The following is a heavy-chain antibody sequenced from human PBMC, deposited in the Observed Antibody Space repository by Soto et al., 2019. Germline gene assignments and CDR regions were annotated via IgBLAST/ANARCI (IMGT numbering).Heavy chain of an antibody. Sequence: EVQLVESGGGLVKPGGSLRLSCAASGFTFSSYSMNWVRQAPGKGLEWVSAISSGSSYIYYADSVKGRFTISRDNAKNALYLQMNSLRAEDTAVYYCARRRSYCRSTSCPSGVWGKGTTVTVSS. CDR2: ISSGSSYI. D-gene: IGHD2-2*01. V-gene: IGHV3-21*01. CDR3: ARRRSYCRSTSCPSGV. CDR1: GFTFSSYS. J-gene: IGHJ6*04.